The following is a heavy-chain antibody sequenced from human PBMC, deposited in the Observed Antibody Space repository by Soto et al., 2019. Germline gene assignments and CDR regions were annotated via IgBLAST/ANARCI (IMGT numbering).Heavy chain of an antibody. CDR1: GFTFNTYA. D-gene: IGHD3-10*01. CDR3: AREGWFGEKGWLDP. Sequence: EVQLVESGGGLVQPGGSLRLSCAASGFTFNTYAMHWVRQAPGKGLEYVSGISVNGGTTYYANSVRGRFTISRDNSKNTRYLQMGSLRAEDMAVYYCAREGWFGEKGWLDPWGQGTLVIDSS. CDR2: ISVNGGTT. V-gene: IGHV3-64*01. J-gene: IGHJ5*02.